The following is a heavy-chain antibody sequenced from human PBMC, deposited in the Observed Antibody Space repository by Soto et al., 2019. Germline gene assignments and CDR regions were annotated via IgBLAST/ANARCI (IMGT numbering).Heavy chain of an antibody. CDR2: ISYDGSSK. V-gene: IGHV3-30*18. CDR1: GFTFSSYG. Sequence: GGSLRLSCAASGFTFSSYGMHWVRQAPGKGLEWVAVISYDGSSKYYADSVKGRFTISRDNSKNTLYLQMNSLRAEDTAVYYCAKDLTVVVTPFYYYGMDVWGQGTTVTVSS. J-gene: IGHJ6*02. CDR3: AKDLTVVVTPFYYYGMDV. D-gene: IGHD3-22*01.